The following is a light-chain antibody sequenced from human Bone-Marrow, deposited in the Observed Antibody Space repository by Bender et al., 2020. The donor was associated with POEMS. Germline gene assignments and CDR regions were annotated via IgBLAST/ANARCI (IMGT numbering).Light chain of an antibody. J-gene: IGLJ2*01. CDR1: SSNIGAHA. Sequence: QSVLTQPPSASGTPGQRVTISCSGGSSNIGAHAVNWYQHLPGTAPKLLIYSSHRRPSGVSNRFSGSKAGNTASLTISGLEAEDEADYYCCSYGGGSIFVFGGGTKVTVL. CDR3: CSYGGGSIFV. V-gene: IGLV1-44*01. CDR2: SSH.